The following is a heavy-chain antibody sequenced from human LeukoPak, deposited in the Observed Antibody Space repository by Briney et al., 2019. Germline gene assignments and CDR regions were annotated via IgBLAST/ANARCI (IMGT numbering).Heavy chain of an antibody. J-gene: IGHJ4*02. D-gene: IGHD4-17*01. CDR3: SKGTRDNYGDYVDS. CDR2: ISGSGGIP. CDR1: GFTFSSYW. V-gene: IGHV3-23*01. Sequence: GGSLRLSCAASGFTFSSYWMHWVRQAPGKGLEWVSSISGSGGIPYYADSVKGRFTISRDNSKNTLYLQMNSLRAEDTAVYYCSKGTRDNYGDYVDSWGQGTLVTVSS.